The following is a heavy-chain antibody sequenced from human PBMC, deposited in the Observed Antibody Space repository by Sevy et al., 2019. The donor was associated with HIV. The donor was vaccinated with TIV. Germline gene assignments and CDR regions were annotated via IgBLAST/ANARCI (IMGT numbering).Heavy chain of an antibody. CDR2: SGNKANIYTT. V-gene: IGHV3-72*01. D-gene: IGHD3-10*01. CDR1: GFSFSDYN. J-gene: IGHJ5*02. Sequence: GESLKISCEASGFSFSDYNMDWVRQAPGRGLEWLGRSGNKANIYTTQYAASVKGRFSISQDDLKNSLSLQMNSLNTEDTAVYYCARELWYGELGGWFDPWGQGTLVTVSS. CDR3: ARELWYGELGGWFDP.